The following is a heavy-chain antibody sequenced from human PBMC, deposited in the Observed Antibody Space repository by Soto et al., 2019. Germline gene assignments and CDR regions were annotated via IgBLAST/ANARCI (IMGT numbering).Heavy chain of an antibody. CDR2: ISAYNGNT. V-gene: IGHV1-18*01. Sequence: QVQLVQSGAEVKKPGASVKVSCKASGHTFTSYGISWVRQAPGQGLEWMGWISAYNGNTNYAQKLQGRVTMTTDTSTSTAYMELRSLRSDDTAVYYCAMSLRYFDWLDYYFDYWGQGTLVTVSS. CDR1: GHTFTSYG. J-gene: IGHJ4*02. CDR3: AMSLRYFDWLDYYFDY. D-gene: IGHD3-9*01.